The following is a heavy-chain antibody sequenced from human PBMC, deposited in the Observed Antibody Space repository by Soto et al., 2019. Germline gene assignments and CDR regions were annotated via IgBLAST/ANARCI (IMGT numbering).Heavy chain of an antibody. V-gene: IGHV4-31*03. CDR2: IYYSGST. Sequence: PSETLSLTCTVSGGSISSGGYYWSWIRQHPGKGLEWIGYIYYSGSTYYNPSLKSRVTISVDTSKNQFSLKLSSVTAADTAVYYCARSYCGGDCYSDFDYWGQGTLVTVSS. D-gene: IGHD2-21*02. J-gene: IGHJ4*02. CDR1: GGSISSGGYY. CDR3: ARSYCGGDCYSDFDY.